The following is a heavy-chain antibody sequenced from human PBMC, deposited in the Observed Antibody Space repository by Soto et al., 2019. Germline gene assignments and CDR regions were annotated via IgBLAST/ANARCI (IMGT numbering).Heavy chain of an antibody. Sequence: QVQLQESGPGLVKPSQTLSLTCTVSGGSISSGGFYWSWKRQHPGKGLEWIGYIYYSGSTYYNPSLKSRVTISVDTSKNQFSLKLSSATAADTAVYYCARVIRLGYYGMDVWGQGTTVTVSS. V-gene: IGHV4-31*03. CDR1: GGSISSGGFY. CDR3: ARVIRLGYYGMDV. J-gene: IGHJ6*02. D-gene: IGHD3-16*01. CDR2: IYYSGST.